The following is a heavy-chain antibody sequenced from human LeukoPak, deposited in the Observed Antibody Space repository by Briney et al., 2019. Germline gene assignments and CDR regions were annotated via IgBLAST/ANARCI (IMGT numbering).Heavy chain of an antibody. CDR2: MNPNSGNT. D-gene: IGHD4-17*01. Sequence: ASLKVSCKASGYTFTSYYMHWVRQATGQGLEWMGWMNPNSGNTGYAQKFQGRVTMTRNTSISTAYMELSSLRSEDTAVYYCARETYGDSYAFDIWGQGTMVTVSS. V-gene: IGHV1-8*02. CDR3: ARETYGDSYAFDI. CDR1: GYTFTSYY. J-gene: IGHJ3*02.